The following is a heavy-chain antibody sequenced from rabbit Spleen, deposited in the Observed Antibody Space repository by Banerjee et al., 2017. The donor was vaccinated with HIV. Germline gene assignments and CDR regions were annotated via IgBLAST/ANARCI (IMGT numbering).Heavy chain of an antibody. J-gene: IGHJ6*01. CDR3: ARDTSSSFSSYGMDL. Sequence: QEQLVESGGGLVQPGGSLKLSCKASGFDFSNYGLSWVRQAPGKGLEWIACIEADGSGFTYFATWAKGRFTCSKTSSTTVTLQMTRLTAADTATYFCARDTSSSFSSYGMDLWGPGTLVTVS. CDR2: IEADGSGFT. D-gene: IGHD1-1*01. V-gene: IGHV1S45*01. CDR1: GFDFSNYG.